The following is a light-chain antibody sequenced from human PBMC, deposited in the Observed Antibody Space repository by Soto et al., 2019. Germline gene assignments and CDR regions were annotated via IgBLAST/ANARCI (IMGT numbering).Light chain of an antibody. CDR3: QQSYDTPLT. Sequence: DIQMTQSPPSLSASVGDRVTITCRASQNIRTYLNWYQQKPGKAPKLLIYAASTLQSGVPSRFRGSGSETDFTLTISSLQHEDFEPYYCQQSYDTPLTFRGGTKVDIK. V-gene: IGKV1-39*01. J-gene: IGKJ4*01. CDR1: QNIRTY. CDR2: AAS.